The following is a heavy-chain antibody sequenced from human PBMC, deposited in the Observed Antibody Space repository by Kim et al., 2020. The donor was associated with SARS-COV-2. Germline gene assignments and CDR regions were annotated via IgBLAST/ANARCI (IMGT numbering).Heavy chain of an antibody. V-gene: IGHV3-48*02. Sequence: ADSVKGRFTISRDNAKNSLYLQMNSLRDEDTAVYYCARGGMSSGYDAVGYWGQGTLVTVSS. CDR3: ARGGMSSGYDAVGY. D-gene: IGHD5-12*01. J-gene: IGHJ4*02.